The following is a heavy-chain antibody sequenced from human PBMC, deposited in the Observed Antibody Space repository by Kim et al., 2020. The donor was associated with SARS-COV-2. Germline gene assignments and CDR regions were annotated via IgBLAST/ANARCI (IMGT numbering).Heavy chain of an antibody. Sequence: GGSLRLSCAASGFTFDDYAMHWVRQAPGKGLEWVSGISWNSGSIGYADSVKGRFTISRDNAKNSLYLQMNSLRAEDTALYYCAKDIGDSSGWYFDLWGRGTLVTVSS. D-gene: IGHD6-19*01. J-gene: IGHJ2*01. V-gene: IGHV3-9*01. CDR3: AKDIGDSSGWYFDL. CDR1: GFTFDDYA. CDR2: ISWNSGSI.